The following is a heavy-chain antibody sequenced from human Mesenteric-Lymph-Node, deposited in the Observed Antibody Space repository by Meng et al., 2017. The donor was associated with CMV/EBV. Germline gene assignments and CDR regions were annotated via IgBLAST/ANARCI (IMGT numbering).Heavy chain of an antibody. V-gene: IGHV3-23*01. CDR2: ITGGGGTT. Sequence: GGSLRLSCAASGFTFSDYSMNWVRQAPGRGLEWVSAITGGGGTTYYADSVKGRFTVSRDNSKNTLYLQMNSLRVEDTAIYYCAKRYGSGSFDYWGQGTLVTVSS. D-gene: IGHD3-10*01. J-gene: IGHJ4*02. CDR3: AKRYGSGSFDY. CDR1: GFTFSDYS.